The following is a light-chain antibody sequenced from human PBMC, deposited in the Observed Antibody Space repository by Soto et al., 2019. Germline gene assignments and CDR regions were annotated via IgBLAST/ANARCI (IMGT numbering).Light chain of an antibody. V-gene: IGKV1-5*01. CDR2: DAS. CDR3: QQYENYWT. J-gene: IGKJ1*01. CDR1: QSISTW. Sequence: DIQMTQSPSTLSATAGDRVTITGRAGQSISTWLAWYQHKPGKAPKLLIYDASNLDSGVPSRFSGSGSGTEFSLTISNLQPDDCATYYCQQYENYWTFGQGTRVEIK.